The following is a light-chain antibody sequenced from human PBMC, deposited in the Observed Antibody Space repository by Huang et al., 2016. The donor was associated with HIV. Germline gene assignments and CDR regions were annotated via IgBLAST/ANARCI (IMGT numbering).Light chain of an antibody. CDR3: LQHNSYPLT. J-gene: IGKJ4*01. V-gene: IGKV1-17*03. CDR1: KGIGNY. Sequence: DIQMTQSPSALSASVGDRVTITCRASKGIGNYLAWFQQKPGKVPKRLSYAASSLQSGVPSRFSGSVSGTEFTLTISSMQPEDFATYYCLQHNSYPLTFGGGTKVEIK. CDR2: AAS.